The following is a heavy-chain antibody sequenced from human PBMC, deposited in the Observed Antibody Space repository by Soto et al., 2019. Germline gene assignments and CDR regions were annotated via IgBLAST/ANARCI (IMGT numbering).Heavy chain of an antibody. J-gene: IGHJ4*02. D-gene: IGHD3-3*01. CDR3: ARGPSITIFGVVPPLFDY. V-gene: IGHV4-31*03. CDR2: IYYSGST. Sequence: TLSLTCPVSGGSISSGGYYWSWIRQHPGKGLEWIGYIYYSGSTYYNPSLKSRVTISVDSSKNQFSLKLSSVTAADTAVYYCARGPSITIFGVVPPLFDYWGQGTLVTVYS. CDR1: GGSISSGGYY.